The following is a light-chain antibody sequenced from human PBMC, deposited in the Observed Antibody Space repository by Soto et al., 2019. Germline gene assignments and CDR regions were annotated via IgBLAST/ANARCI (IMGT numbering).Light chain of an antibody. CDR3: MQALQTPWT. V-gene: IGKV2-28*01. CDR1: QSLLHSNGYNY. J-gene: IGKJ1*01. Sequence: EIVMTQSPLSLSVTPGEPASISCRASQSLLHSNGYNYLDWYVQKPGQSPQLLINLASNRASGVPDNFSGSGTGTDFTLNIRRVEAVDVGIYYCMQALQTPWTFGQGTKVDIK. CDR2: LAS.